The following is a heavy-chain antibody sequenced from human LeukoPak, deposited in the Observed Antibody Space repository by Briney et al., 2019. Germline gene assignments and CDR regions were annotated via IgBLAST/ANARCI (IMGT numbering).Heavy chain of an antibody. CDR3: ARGSWPLPSGGYYYYGMDV. CDR1: GYTFTGYY. D-gene: IGHD4-23*01. J-gene: IGHJ6*02. Sequence: GASVKVSCKASGYTFTGYYMHWVRQAPGQGLEWMGWINPNSGGTNYAQKFQGWVTMTRDTSISTAYMELSRLRSDDTAVYYCARGSWPLPSGGYYYYGMDVWGQGTTVTVSS. CDR2: INPNSGGT. V-gene: IGHV1-2*04.